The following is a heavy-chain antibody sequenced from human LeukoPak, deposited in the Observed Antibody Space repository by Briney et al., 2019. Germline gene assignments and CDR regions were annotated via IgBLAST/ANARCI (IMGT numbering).Heavy chain of an antibody. J-gene: IGHJ4*02. CDR1: GXTFSSYA. CDR3: ARDLLVYFDY. CDR2: ISYDGSNK. Sequence: GGSLRLSCAASGXTFSSYAMHWVRQAPGKGLEWVAVISYDGSNKYYADSVKGRFTISRDNSKNTLYLQMNSLRAEDTAVYYCARDLLVYFDYWGQGTLVTVSS. V-gene: IGHV3-30-3*01.